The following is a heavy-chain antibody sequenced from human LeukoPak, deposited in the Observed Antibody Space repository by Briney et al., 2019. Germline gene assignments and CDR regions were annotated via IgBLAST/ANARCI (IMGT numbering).Heavy chain of an antibody. J-gene: IGHJ4*02. CDR1: GFTFSSYA. CDR3: AKLPSLYGDYVPYYFDY. CDR2: ISGGGTT. D-gene: IGHD4-17*01. Sequence: GGSLRLSCAASGFTFSSYAMNWVSQAPGKGLEWVSGISGGGTTYYADSVKGRFTISRDNSKNTLYLQMNSLRAEDTAVYYCAKLPSLYGDYVPYYFDYWGQGTLVTVSS. V-gene: IGHV3-23*01.